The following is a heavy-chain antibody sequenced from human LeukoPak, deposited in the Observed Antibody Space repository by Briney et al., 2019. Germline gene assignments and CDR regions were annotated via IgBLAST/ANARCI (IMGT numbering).Heavy chain of an antibody. J-gene: IGHJ4*02. Sequence: SETLSLTCAVYGGSFSGYYWSWLRQPPGKGLEWIGEINHSGSTNYNPSLKSRVTISVDTSKNQFSLKLSSVTAADTAVYYCARRLIPATDGNFDYWGQGTLVTVSS. V-gene: IGHV4-34*01. CDR1: GGSFSGYY. D-gene: IGHD2-2*01. CDR2: INHSGST. CDR3: ARRLIPATDGNFDY.